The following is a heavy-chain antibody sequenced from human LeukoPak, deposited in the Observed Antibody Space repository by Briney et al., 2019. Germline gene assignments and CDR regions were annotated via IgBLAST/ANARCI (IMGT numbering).Heavy chain of an antibody. D-gene: IGHD6-6*01. Sequence: PSETLSLTCTVSGGSISSGGYYWSWIRQPPGKGLEWIGYIYHSGSTYYNPSLKSRVTISVDRSKNQFSLKLSSVTAADTAVYYCARAHSSSSSFDYWGQGTLVTVSS. CDR2: IYHSGST. V-gene: IGHV4-30-2*01. CDR1: GGSISSGGYY. J-gene: IGHJ4*02. CDR3: ARAHSSSSSFDY.